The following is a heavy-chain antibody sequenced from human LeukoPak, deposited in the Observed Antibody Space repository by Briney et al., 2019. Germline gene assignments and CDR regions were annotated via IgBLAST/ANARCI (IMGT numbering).Heavy chain of an antibody. D-gene: IGHD2-2*01. CDR1: GFTFSSYA. CDR2: ISGSGGST. Sequence: GGSLRLSCAASGFTFSSYAMSWVRQAPGKGLEWVSAISGSGGSTYYADSVKGRFTISRDNSKNTLYLQMNSLRAEDTAVYYCAKKRVCSSTSCYREYYMDVWGKGTTVTVSS. CDR3: AKKRVCSSTSCYREYYMDV. J-gene: IGHJ6*03. V-gene: IGHV3-23*01.